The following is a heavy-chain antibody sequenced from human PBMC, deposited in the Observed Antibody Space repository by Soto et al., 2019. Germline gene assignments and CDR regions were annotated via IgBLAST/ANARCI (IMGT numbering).Heavy chain of an antibody. V-gene: IGHV3-33*01. CDR3: ARDNSRRGSMDV. CDR1: GFTFSSYG. Sequence: QVQLVESGGGVVQPGRSLRLSCAASGFTFSSYGMHWVRQAPGKGLEWVAVIWYDGSNKYYVDSVKGRFTISRDNSKNTLYLQMNSLRAEDTAVYYCARDNSRRGSMDVWGQGTTVTVSS. J-gene: IGHJ6*02. D-gene: IGHD6-13*01. CDR2: IWYDGSNK.